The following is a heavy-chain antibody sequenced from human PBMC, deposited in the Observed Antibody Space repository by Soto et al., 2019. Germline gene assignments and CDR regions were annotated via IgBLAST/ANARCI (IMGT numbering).Heavy chain of an antibody. D-gene: IGHD3-22*01. J-gene: IGHJ4*02. Sequence: SVKVSCKASGGTFSRYALSWVRQAPGQGPEWMGGIVPMFGTANYAQKFQGRVTITADESTNTAYMQLSSLRSEDTAVYYCARGVYYDSRGYYFFFWGQGTLVTVS. V-gene: IGHV1-69*13. CDR2: IVPMFGTA. CDR3: ARGVYYDSRGYYFFF. CDR1: GGTFSRYA.